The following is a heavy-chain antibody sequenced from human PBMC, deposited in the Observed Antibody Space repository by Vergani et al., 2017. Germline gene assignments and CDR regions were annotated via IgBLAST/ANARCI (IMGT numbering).Heavy chain of an antibody. D-gene: IGHD2-2*01. Sequence: EVHLLESGGGQVEAGGSLRLSCVASGFTFSNSAMSWVRQTSGKGMEWVSASSGHGDRTYYADSVKGRFTISRDNSKNTVYLQMNSLKAEDRATYYCGREESSNTAPFVGDWGQGTLVTVSS. CDR1: GFTFSNSA. CDR3: GREESSNTAPFVGD. V-gene: IGHV3-23*01. CDR2: SSGHGDRT. J-gene: IGHJ4*02.